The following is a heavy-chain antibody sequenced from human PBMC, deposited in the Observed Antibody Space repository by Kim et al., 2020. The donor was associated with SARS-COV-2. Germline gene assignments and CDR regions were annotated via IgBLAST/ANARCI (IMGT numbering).Heavy chain of an antibody. D-gene: IGHD3-9*01. CDR3: ARGVRTISNYDY. J-gene: IGHJ4*02. V-gene: IGHV1-8*01. Sequence: ASVKVSCKASGYTFTSYDLNWVRQATGQGLEWMGWMNPNIGNAGYAQKFQGRVTMTMDPSITTAYMELSSLRSEDTAVYYCARGVRTISNYDYGGQGTLVTVSS. CDR2: MNPNIGNA. CDR1: GYTFTSYD.